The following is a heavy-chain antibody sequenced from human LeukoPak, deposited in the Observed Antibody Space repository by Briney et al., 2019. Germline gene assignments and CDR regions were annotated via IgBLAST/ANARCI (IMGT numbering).Heavy chain of an antibody. CDR1: GGSISSSTYY. D-gene: IGHD1-26*01. J-gene: IGHJ4*02. CDR2: IYYGGST. V-gene: IGHV4-39*07. CDR3: ARDGGRLGATFN. Sequence: SETLSLTCTVSGGSISSSTYYWGWIRQPPGKILEWIGSIYYGGSTYYIPALTSRVPISVDPSNDQSSLKLTAVTGADRAVYYCARDGGRLGATFNWGQGTLVTVSS.